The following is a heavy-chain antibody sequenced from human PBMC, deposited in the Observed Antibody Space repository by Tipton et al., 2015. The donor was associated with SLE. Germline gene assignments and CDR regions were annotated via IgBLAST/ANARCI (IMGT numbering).Heavy chain of an antibody. CDR2: IIPILGIA. Sequence: QVQLVQSGAEVKKPGSSVKVSCKASGGTFSSYAISWVRQAPGQGLEWMGRIIPILGIANYAQKFQGRVTITADKSTSTAYMELSSLRSEDTAVYYCARSFSSGPKNEDYWGQGTLVTVSS. D-gene: IGHD2-15*01. J-gene: IGHJ4*02. CDR1: GGTFSSYA. CDR3: ARSFSSGPKNEDY. V-gene: IGHV1-69*09.